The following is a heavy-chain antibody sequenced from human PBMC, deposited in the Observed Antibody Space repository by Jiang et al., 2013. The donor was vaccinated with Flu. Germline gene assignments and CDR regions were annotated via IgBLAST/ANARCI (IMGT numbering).Heavy chain of an antibody. CDR2: INPNSGGT. V-gene: IGHV1-2*04. CDR3: ARESGIAVAGWRSYYYYGMDV. D-gene: IGHD6-19*01. Sequence: GAEVKKPGASVKVSCKASGYTFTGYYMHWVRQAPGQGLEWMGWINPNSGGTNYAQKFQGWVTMTRDTSISTAYVELSRLRSDDTAVYYCARESGIAVAGWRSYYYYGMDVWGQGPRSPSP. CDR1: GYTFTGYY. J-gene: IGHJ6*02.